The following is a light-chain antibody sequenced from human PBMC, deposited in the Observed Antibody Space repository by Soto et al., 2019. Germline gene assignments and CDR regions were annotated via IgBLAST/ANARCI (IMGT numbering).Light chain of an antibody. CDR3: CSYAGSSTSVV. CDR1: SSDVGSYNL. Sequence: QSVLTQPASVSGSPGQSITISCTGTSSDVGSYNLVSWYQQHPGKAPKLMIYEGSKRPSGVSNRFSGSKSGNTASLTISGLQAEDEADYYCCSYAGSSTSVVFGRGTKVTVL. J-gene: IGLJ2*01. CDR2: EGS. V-gene: IGLV2-23*01.